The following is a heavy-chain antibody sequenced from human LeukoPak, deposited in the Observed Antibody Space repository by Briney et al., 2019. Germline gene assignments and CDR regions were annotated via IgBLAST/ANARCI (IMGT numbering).Heavy chain of an antibody. CDR3: ARHLYSGYDFGY. J-gene: IGHJ4*02. D-gene: IGHD5-12*01. Sequence: SETLSLTCTVSGGSTSTSSYYWGWIRQPPGKILEWIGRMYYSGGSYYNPSLKSRVTISVDTSQNQFSLNLTSVADADTAVYSCARHLYSGYDFGYWGQGTLVTVSA. CDR1: GGSTSTSSYY. CDR2: MYYSGGS. V-gene: IGHV4-39*01.